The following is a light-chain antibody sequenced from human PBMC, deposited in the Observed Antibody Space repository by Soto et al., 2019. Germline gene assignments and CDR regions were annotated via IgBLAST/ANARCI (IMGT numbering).Light chain of an antibody. J-gene: IGKJ4*01. V-gene: IGKV3-15*01. CDR2: GAS. CDR3: QQYYNRPLT. Sequence: EIVMTQSPATLSVSPGERATLSCRASQSVGSNLAWCQQKPGQAPRLLIYGASTRATGIPARFSASGSGTEFTLTISSLQSEDFAVYYCQQYYNRPLTFGGGTKVDIK. CDR1: QSVGSN.